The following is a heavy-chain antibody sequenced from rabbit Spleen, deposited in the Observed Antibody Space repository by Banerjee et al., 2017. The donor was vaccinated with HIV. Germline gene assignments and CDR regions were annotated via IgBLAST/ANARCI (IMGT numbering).Heavy chain of an antibody. CDR3: VRGASSSGYYSL. CDR2: IYSYSSGAT. CDR1: GFSFSSSYY. Sequence: QSLEESGGDLVKPGASLTLTCTVSGFSFSSSYYMCWVRQAPGKGLEWIACIYSYSSGATYYASWAKGRFTISKTSSTTVTLQMPSLTAADTATYFCVRGASSSGYYSLWGQGTLVTVS. J-gene: IGHJ3*01. D-gene: IGHD1-1*01. V-gene: IGHV1S40*01.